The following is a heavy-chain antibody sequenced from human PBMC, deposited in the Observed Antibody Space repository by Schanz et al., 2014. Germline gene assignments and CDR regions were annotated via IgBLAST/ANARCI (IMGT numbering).Heavy chain of an antibody. CDR2: ISSSGSYI. Sequence: QVQLVESGGGVVQFGRSLRLSCAASGFTFRDYYMSWIRQAPGKGLEWVSSISSSGSYIYYADSVKGRFSISRDNAKNSLFLQMNRLRAEDTAVYYCARPRFDYGEVDYWGQGTLVTVSS. J-gene: IGHJ4*02. D-gene: IGHD4-17*01. CDR1: GFTFRDYY. CDR3: ARPRFDYGEVDY. V-gene: IGHV3-11*04.